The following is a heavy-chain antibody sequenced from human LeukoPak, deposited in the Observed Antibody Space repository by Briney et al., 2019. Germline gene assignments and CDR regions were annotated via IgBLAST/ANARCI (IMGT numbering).Heavy chain of an antibody. Sequence: ASVKFSCKASGYTFTNYFLHWVRQAPGQGLEWMGMINPSGGSTSYAQKFQDRVTMTRDTSTSTVYMDLSSLRSEDTAVYYCLTTVTRQLDYWGQGTLVTVSS. D-gene: IGHD4-17*01. V-gene: IGHV1-46*01. CDR3: LTTVTRQLDY. CDR1: GYTFTNYF. CDR2: INPSGGST. J-gene: IGHJ4*02.